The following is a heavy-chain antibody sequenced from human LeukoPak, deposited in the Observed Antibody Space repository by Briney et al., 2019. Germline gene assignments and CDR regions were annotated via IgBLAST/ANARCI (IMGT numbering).Heavy chain of an antibody. D-gene: IGHD6-19*01. CDR3: AKDGAPYSTGWYY. V-gene: IGHV4-61*02. CDR1: GGSISSGSYY. CDR2: MYTGGST. J-gene: IGHJ4*02. Sequence: PSETLSLTCTVSGGSISSGSYYWSWIRQPAGKGLEWIGRMYTGGSTNYNPSLKSRVTISVDTSKNQLSLKLSSVTAADTAVYYCAKDGAPYSTGWYYWGQGTLVTVSS.